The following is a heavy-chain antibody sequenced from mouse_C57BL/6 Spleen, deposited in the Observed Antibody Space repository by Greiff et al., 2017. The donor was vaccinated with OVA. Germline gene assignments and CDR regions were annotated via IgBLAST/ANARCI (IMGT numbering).Heavy chain of an antibody. CDR3: TRFSYGNYGYFDV. V-gene: IGHV1-15*01. CDR1: GYTFTDYE. D-gene: IGHD2-1*01. Sequence: VQLQQSGAELVRPGASVTLSCKASGYTFTDYEMHWVKQTPVHGLEWIGAIDPETGGTAYNQKFKGTAILTADKSSSTAYMELRSLTSEDSAVYYCTRFSYGNYGYFDVWGTGTTVTVSS. J-gene: IGHJ1*03. CDR2: IDPETGGT.